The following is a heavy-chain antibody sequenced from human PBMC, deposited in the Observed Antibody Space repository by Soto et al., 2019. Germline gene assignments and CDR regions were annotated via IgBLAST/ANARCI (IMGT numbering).Heavy chain of an antibody. V-gene: IGHV3-7*05. CDR3: ARDVNYFSSGTYYDVFDI. Sequence: GGSLRLSCAASGFSLGNYWMAWVRQAPEKGLEWVANMRHDGSREYYVDSVKGRFTIPRDNAKNSLYLQMNSLRAEDTAVYFCARDVNYFSSGTYYDVFDIWGQGTMVTVSS. D-gene: IGHD3-22*01. CDR2: MRHDGSRE. J-gene: IGHJ3*02. CDR1: GFSLGNYW.